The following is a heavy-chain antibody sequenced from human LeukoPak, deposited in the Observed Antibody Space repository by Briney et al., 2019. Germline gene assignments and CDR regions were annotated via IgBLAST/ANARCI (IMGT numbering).Heavy chain of an antibody. CDR1: GFTFSSHA. V-gene: IGHV3-23*01. CDR2: ISGSGGST. J-gene: IGHJ5*02. CDR3: AKTDSSSWYASNWFDP. D-gene: IGHD6-13*01. Sequence: GGSLRLSCAASGFTFSSHAMSWVRQAPGKGLEWVSAISGSGGSTYYADSVKGRFTISRDNSKNTLYLQMNSLRAEDAAVYYCAKTDSSSWYASNWFDPWGQGTLVTVSS.